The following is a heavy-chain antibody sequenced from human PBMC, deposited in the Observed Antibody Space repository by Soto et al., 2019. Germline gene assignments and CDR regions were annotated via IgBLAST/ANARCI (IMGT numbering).Heavy chain of an antibody. CDR1: GYSFTTHW. V-gene: IGHV5-51*01. D-gene: IGHD6-13*01. CDR2: IYPGDSDT. J-gene: IGHJ4*02. Sequence: PGESLKISCKGSGYSFTTHWIGWVRQMPGKGLEWMGIIYPGDSDTRYSPSFQGQVTISADKSISTAYLQWSSLKASDTAIYYCARLYSSSWYLGHFDYWGQGTLVTVSS. CDR3: ARLYSSSWYLGHFDY.